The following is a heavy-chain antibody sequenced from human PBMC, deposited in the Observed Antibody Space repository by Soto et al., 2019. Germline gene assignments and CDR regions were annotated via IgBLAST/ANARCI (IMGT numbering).Heavy chain of an antibody. CDR3: AVGGLVVPAWGNWFDP. CDR2: INPNSGGT. Sequence: QVQLVQSGAEVKKPGASVKVSCKASGYTFTGYYMHWVRQAPGQGLEWMGWINPNSGGTNYAQKFQGRVTMTRDTSISTAYMERSRLRSDDTAVYYCAVGGLVVPAWGNWFDPWGQGTLVTVSS. D-gene: IGHD2-2*01. J-gene: IGHJ5*02. CDR1: GYTFTGYY. V-gene: IGHV1-2*02.